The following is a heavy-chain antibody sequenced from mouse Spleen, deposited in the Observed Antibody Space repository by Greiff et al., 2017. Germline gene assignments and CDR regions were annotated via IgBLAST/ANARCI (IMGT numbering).Heavy chain of an antibody. D-gene: IGHD1-1*01. Sequence: VQLQQSGPELVKPGDSVKISCKASGYSFTGYFMNWVMQSHGKSLEWIGRINPYNGDTFYNQKFKGKATLTVDKSSSTAHMALRSLTSEDSAVYYCARKTGYGSSSYAIDYWGQGTSVTVSS. CDR2: INPYNGDT. CDR1: GYSFTGYF. CDR3: ARKTGYGSSSYAIDY. V-gene: IGHV1-20*01. J-gene: IGHJ4*01.